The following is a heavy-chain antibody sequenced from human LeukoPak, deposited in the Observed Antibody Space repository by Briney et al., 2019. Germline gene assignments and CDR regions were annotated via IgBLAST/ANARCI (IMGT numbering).Heavy chain of an antibody. CDR2: IKDERNSDTT. D-gene: IGHD6-13*01. CDR1: GFAVSDHY. J-gene: IGHJ4*02. Sequence: PGGSLRLSCEVSGFAVSDHYMVWVRQAPGKGLEWVGRIKDERNSDTTDYVASVEGRFTISRDDSRNSVYLQMNSLKTEDTGMYYYTRRRTGMGAAGIDYWGQGTLVTVST. CDR3: TRRRTGMGAAGIDY. V-gene: IGHV3-72*01.